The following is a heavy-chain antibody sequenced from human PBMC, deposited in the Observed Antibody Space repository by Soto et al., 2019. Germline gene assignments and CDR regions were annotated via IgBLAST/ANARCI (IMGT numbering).Heavy chain of an antibody. CDR2: IFYSGGT. D-gene: IGHD3-22*01. CDR1: GGSILDSTYY. J-gene: IGHJ5*02. V-gene: IGHV4-39*01. CDR3: ARQASGYYYGWFDP. Sequence: SETLSLTCTVSGGSILDSTYYWAWIRQSPAKGLEWIGTIFYSGGTFYTPALKSQVTMSVDTSNNQFSLKLSSVTAADTAVYYCARQASGYYYGWFDPWGQGTLVTVSS.